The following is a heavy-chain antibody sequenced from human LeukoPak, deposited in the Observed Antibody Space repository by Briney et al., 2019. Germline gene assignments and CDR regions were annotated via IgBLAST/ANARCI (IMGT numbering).Heavy chain of an antibody. Sequence: PGGSLRLSCAASGFTFSNYWMHWVRQAPGKGLVWVSRINSDGSSTNYADSVKGRFTISRDNAKNSLYLQMNSLRAEDMAVYYCARDPGVAYFAMDVWGQGTTVTVSS. V-gene: IGHV3-74*01. CDR3: ARDPGVAYFAMDV. J-gene: IGHJ6*02. CDR1: GFTFSNYW. CDR2: INSDGSST. D-gene: IGHD5-12*01.